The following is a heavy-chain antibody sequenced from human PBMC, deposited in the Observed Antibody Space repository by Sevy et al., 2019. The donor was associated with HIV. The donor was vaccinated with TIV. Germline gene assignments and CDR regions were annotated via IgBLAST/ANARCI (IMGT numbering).Heavy chain of an antibody. Sequence: ASVKVSCKASGYTFPGYYMHWVRQAPGQGLEWMGRINPNSGGTNYAQKFQGRVTMTRDTSISTAYMELSRLRSDDTAVYYCARVVYGSGSYYNGILDYWGQGTLVTVSS. D-gene: IGHD3-10*01. J-gene: IGHJ4*02. CDR1: GYTFPGYY. CDR3: ARVVYGSGSYYNGILDY. CDR2: INPNSGGT. V-gene: IGHV1-2*06.